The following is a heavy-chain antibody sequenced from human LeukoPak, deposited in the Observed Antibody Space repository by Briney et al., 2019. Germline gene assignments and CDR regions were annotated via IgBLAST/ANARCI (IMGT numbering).Heavy chain of an antibody. CDR3: TRRYGGHSGWAGYHDS. CDR2: IRSDGSST. D-gene: IGHD6-19*01. Sequence: PGGSLRLSRVASGFSFSAYIMHWVRQAPGKGLEYVSAIRSDGSSTFYPNSVKGRFTISRDNSKSTLYLQMGSLRAEDTAVYYCTRRYGGHSGWAGYHDSWGQGTLVTVSS. V-gene: IGHV3-64*01. CDR1: GFSFSAYI. J-gene: IGHJ4*02.